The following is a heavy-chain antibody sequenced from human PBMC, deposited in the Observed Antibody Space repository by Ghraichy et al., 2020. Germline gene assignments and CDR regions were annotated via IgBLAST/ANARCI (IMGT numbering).Heavy chain of an antibody. J-gene: IGHJ4*02. Sequence: ESLNISCSVSGDFIRSFYLNWLRQSPGKGLEWIGYIFYTGGTNYNPSLKSRVTISVDTSKNQFSLNLTSVTAADTAIYYCARNWRTSDHYFDKWGQGTLVTVSS. D-gene: IGHD3-3*01. V-gene: IGHV4-59*08. CDR1: GDFIRSFY. CDR3: ARNWRTSDHYFDK. CDR2: IFYTGGT.